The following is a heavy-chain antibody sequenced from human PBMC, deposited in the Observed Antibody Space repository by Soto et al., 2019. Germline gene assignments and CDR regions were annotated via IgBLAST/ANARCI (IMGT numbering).Heavy chain of an antibody. V-gene: IGHV1-18*01. CDR3: ARGFRVAATRWWFDP. CDR2: ISTDNGNT. CDR1: GYTFTNSG. J-gene: IGHJ5*02. D-gene: IGHD2-15*01. Sequence: ASVKVSCKASGYTFTNSGISWVRQAPGQGLEWMGWISTDNGNTNYAQKLQGRVTMTTDTSTSTAYMELRSLRSDDTAVYYCARGFRVAATRWWFDPWGQGTLVTVSS.